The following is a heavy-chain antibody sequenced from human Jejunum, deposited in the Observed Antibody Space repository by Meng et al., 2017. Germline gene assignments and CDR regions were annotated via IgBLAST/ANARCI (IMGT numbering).Heavy chain of an antibody. CDR2: IYSSGST. J-gene: IGHJ4*02. D-gene: IGHD6-19*01. V-gene: IGHV4-61*02. Sequence: SETLSLTCTVSGDSITSAASYWSWLRQPAGKGLEWIGRIYSSGSTNYNPFLKSRVVITVDTSKNQFSLKLNSVAAADTAIYYCAGGTVAVAGKTGVDYWTQGTLVTVSS. CDR3: AGGTVAVAGKTGVDY. CDR1: GDSITSAASY.